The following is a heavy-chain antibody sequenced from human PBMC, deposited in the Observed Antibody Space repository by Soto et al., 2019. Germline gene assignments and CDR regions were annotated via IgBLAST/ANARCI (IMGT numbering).Heavy chain of an antibody. D-gene: IGHD1-26*01. V-gene: IGHV1-3*01. J-gene: IGHJ5*01. CDR2: INAGDGGT. CDR1: GYTFANYG. CDR3: ARTGHSGSYDF. Sequence: ASVKVSCKASGYTFANYGIHWVRQAPGQRLEWMGWINAGDGGTKYSENFQDRVTITRDTSASAVYLGLSSLSSEDTASYYCARTGHSGSYDFWG.